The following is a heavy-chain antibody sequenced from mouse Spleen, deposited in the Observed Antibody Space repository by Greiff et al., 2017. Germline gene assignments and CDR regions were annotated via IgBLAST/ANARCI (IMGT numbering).Heavy chain of an antibody. J-gene: IGHJ3*01. V-gene: IGHV14-4*01. CDR1: GFNLKADY. CDR2: IDPENGDT. CDR3: TTKGLRPWFAY. Sequence: VQLNQSGAELVRPGASVKLSCPASGFNLKADYMHWVKQRPEQGLEWIGWIDPENGDTEYASKFQGKATITADTSSNTAYLQLSSLTSEDTAVYYCTTKGLRPWFAYWGQGTLVTVSA. D-gene: IGHD2-4*01.